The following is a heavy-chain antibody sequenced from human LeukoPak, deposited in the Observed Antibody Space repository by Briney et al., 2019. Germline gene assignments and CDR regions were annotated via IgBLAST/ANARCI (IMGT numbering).Heavy chain of an antibody. J-gene: IGHJ6*02. CDR3: AALRETRGYYYYGMDV. Sequence: GGSLTLFCAASGFTFSSYGMHWVRQATGKGLEWVAVISYDGSNKYYADSVKGRFTISRDNSKNTLYLQMNSLRAEDTAVYYCAALRETRGYYYYGMDVWGQGTTVTVSS. CDR2: ISYDGSNK. CDR1: GFTFSSYG. D-gene: IGHD4-17*01. V-gene: IGHV3-30*03.